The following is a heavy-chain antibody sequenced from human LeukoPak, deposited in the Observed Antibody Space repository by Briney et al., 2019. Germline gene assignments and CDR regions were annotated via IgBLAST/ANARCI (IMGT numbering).Heavy chain of an antibody. J-gene: IGHJ4*02. CDR3: ARGRWVATNQAYYFDD. CDR1: AYSFTPYA. CDR2: INAGNGHT. V-gene: IGHV1-3*03. Sequence: ASVKVSCKTSAYSFTPYAMHWVRQAPGQRLEWMGWINAGNGHTKYSQEFQGRLTITRDTSANIVYMDLSSLRSEDMAVYYCARGRWVATNQAYYFDDWGRGTLVTVSS. D-gene: IGHD5-12*01.